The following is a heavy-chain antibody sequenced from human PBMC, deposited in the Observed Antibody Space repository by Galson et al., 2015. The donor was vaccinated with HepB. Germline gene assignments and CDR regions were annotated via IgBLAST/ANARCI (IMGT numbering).Heavy chain of an antibody. V-gene: IGHV3-66*02. J-gene: IGHJ6*02. CDR2: IYSGGST. D-gene: IGHD3-16*01. Sequence: SLRLSCAASEFTISSNYMRWVRQAPGKGLEWVSVIYSGGSTYYADSVEGRFTISSDNSKNTLYLQMNSRRAEDTAVYYCARDQGDDYVNYYYYFVRDVGGQGTTFTVSS. CDR1: EFTISSNY. CDR3: ARDQGDDYVNYYYYFVRDV.